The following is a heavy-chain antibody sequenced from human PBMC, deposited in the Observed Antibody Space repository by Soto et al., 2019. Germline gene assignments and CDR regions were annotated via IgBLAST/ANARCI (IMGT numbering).Heavy chain of an antibody. CDR2: ISYDGSNK. CDR3: ARCLTYYDILTGYNDAFDI. J-gene: IGHJ3*02. Sequence: QVQLVESGGGVVQPGRSLRLSCAASGFTFSSYAMHWVRQAPGKGLEWVAVISYDGSNKYYADSVKGRFTISRDNSKNTLYLQMNSLRAEDTAVYYCARCLTYYDILTGYNDAFDIRGQGTMVTVSS. CDR1: GFTFSSYA. V-gene: IGHV3-30-3*01. D-gene: IGHD3-9*01.